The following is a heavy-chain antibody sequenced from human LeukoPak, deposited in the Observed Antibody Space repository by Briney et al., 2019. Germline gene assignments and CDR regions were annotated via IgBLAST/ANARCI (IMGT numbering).Heavy chain of an antibody. D-gene: IGHD5-12*01. CDR2: SYYSGST. V-gene: IGHV4-59*01. CDR1: GGSISSYY. Sequence: PSETLSLTCTVSGGSISSYYWSWIRQPPGKGLEWIGYSYYSGSTNYNPSLKSRVTISVDTSKNQFSLKLSSVTAADTAVYYCARDWGEGYSGYDYGRSYFDYWGQGTLVTVSS. CDR3: ARDWGEGYSGYDYGRSYFDY. J-gene: IGHJ4*02.